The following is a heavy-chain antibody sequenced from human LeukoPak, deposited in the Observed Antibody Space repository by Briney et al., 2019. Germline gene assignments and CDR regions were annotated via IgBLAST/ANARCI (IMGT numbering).Heavy chain of an antibody. V-gene: IGHV3-7*01. D-gene: IGHD3-22*01. CDR2: IKQDGSEK. CDR1: EFPFSSYA. J-gene: IGHJ3*02. Sequence: GGSLRLSCAASEFPFSSYAMSWVRQAPGKGLEWVANIKQDGSEKYYVDSVKGRFTISRDNAKNSLYLQMNSLRAEDTAVYYCARARGKSSGPDDAFDIWGQGTMVTVSS. CDR3: ARARGKSSGPDDAFDI.